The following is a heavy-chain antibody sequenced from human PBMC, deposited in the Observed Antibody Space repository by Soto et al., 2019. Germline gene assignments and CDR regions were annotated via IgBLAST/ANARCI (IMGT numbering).Heavy chain of an antibody. CDR1: GITFTNYW. CDR3: GTVFEN. CDR2: VDSDGRGT. J-gene: IGHJ4*02. V-gene: IGHV3-74*01. Sequence: EVQLVESGGGSVQPGGSLRLSCVASGITFTNYWMHWVRQVPGKGLVWVARVDSDGRGTSYADFAKGRFTISRDNAKNTLSLQMNSLRVEDTALYYCGTVFENWGQGIPVTVSS.